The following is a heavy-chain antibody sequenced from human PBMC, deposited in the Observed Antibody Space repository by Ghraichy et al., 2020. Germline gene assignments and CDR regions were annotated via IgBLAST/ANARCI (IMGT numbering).Heavy chain of an antibody. D-gene: IGHD3-22*01. J-gene: IGHJ4*02. CDR3: AKGPEYYYETSGYFDY. V-gene: IGHV3-23*01. Sequence: GESLNISCAASGFTFSNYAMTWVRQAPAKGLEWVSGISGSGDSTYKADSVKGRFTISRDNSKNTLYLQMNSLRAEDTAAYYCAKGPEYYYETSGYFDYWGQGTQVTVSS. CDR2: ISGSGDST. CDR1: GFTFSNYA.